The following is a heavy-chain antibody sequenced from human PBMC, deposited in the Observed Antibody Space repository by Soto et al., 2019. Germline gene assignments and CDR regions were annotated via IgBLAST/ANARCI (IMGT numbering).Heavy chain of an antibody. CDR3: VRDRPQGRLD. J-gene: IGHJ4*02. V-gene: IGHV3-74*01. CDR2: INNEGSVT. CDR1: GFTFSNYW. Sequence: EVQLVEFGGGLVQPGGSLRLSCAASGFTFSNYWMHWVRQDPGKGLVWVSRINNEGSVTVYADSVKGRFTSSRDNAQNMLSLHMNRLSGFDTAVYHCVRDRPQGRLDWGQGTLVTVPS.